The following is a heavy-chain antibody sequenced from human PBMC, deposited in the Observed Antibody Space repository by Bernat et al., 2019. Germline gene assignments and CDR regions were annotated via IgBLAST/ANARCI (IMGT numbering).Heavy chain of an antibody. CDR2: ISGDGSRT. CDR1: GFTFSTYW. V-gene: IGHV3-74*01. J-gene: IGHJ4*02. D-gene: IGHD4-23*01. Sequence: EVKLGEFGGGLVQPGGSLRLSCAASGFTFSTYWMHWVRQVSGKGLEWVSRISGDGSRTTYADSVKGRFTISRDNAKNTLSLQMNSLRAEDTAVYYCARDPDYGGYSYFESWGQGTLVTVSS. CDR3: ARDPDYGGYSYFES.